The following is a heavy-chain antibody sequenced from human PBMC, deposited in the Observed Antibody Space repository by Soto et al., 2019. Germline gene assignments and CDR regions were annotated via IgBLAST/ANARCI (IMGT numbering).Heavy chain of an antibody. V-gene: IGHV4-59*01. CDR3: ARAIGWYNFDY. CDR1: GGSISTYY. Sequence: SETLSLTCTVSGGSISTYYWSWIRQPPGKGLEWIAYIYYSGSTNYNPSLKSRVTISVDTSKNQFTLKLSSVTAADTAVYYCARAIGWYNFDYWGQGTLVTVSS. CDR2: IYYSGST. J-gene: IGHJ4*02. D-gene: IGHD6-19*01.